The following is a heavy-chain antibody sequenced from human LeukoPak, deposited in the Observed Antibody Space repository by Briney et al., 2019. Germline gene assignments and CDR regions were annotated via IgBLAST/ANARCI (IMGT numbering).Heavy chain of an antibody. Sequence: PSETLSLTCTVSGGSISSSYWSWIRQPPGKGLEWIGYIYYSGSTNYNSSLKSRVTISVDTSENQFSLKLSSVTAADTAVYYCARHRYVWGSYRLDYWGQGTLVTVSS. CDR1: GGSISSSY. V-gene: IGHV4-59*08. CDR2: IYYSGST. J-gene: IGHJ4*02. D-gene: IGHD3-16*02. CDR3: ARHRYVWGSYRLDY.